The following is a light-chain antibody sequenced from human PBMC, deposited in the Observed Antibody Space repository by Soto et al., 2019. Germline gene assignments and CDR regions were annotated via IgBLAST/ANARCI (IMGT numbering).Light chain of an antibody. CDR1: QSVSTSK. CDR3: QQYVNFVWT. J-gene: IGKJ1*01. V-gene: IGKV3-20*01. CDR2: DAS. Sequence: IVLTQSPGTLSLSPGVRATLSCRTSQSVSTSKLAWYQQRPGQAPRLLMYDASRRATGIPDRFSGSGSGTDFTLTISRLEPEDAAVYYCQQYVNFVWTFGQGTKVDI.